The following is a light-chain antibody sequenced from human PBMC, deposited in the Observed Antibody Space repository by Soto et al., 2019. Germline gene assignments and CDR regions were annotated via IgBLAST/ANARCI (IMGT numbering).Light chain of an antibody. CDR1: QSISSN. CDR3: QQSHGTPRT. V-gene: IGKV1-39*01. CDR2: AAC. Sequence: DIQMTQSPSSLSASVGDRVTITCRASQSISSNLNWYQQKPGRAPDLLIYAACSLHSGVPSRFSGSASGTDFTLTISSLQPEDSATYYCQQSHGTPRTFGQGTKVEIK. J-gene: IGKJ1*01.